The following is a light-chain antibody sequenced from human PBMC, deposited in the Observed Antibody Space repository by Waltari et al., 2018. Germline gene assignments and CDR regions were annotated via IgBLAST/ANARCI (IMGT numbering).Light chain of an antibody. CDR1: QTISNL. CDR3: LQYSDSPYT. J-gene: IGKJ2*01. Sequence: DIQMTQSPSSLSASVGDTVTITCRASQTISNLLAWYQQRPGKVPNLLIYKASSLQSGVPSRFSGSGSGTDFTLTINRLQPEDFGTYDCLQYSDSPYTFGRGTKLEIK. V-gene: IGKV1-5*03. CDR2: KAS.